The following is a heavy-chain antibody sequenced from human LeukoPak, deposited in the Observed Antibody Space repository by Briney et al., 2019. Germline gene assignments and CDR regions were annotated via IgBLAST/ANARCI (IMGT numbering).Heavy chain of an antibody. D-gene: IGHD3-9*01. Sequence: SVKVSCKASGGTFSSYAISWVRQAPGQGLEWMGGIIPIFGTANYAQKFQGRVTITADESTSTAYMELSSLRSEDTAVYYGAREGYDILTGYHYGQNWFDPWGQGTLVTVSS. CDR1: GGTFSSYA. V-gene: IGHV1-69*13. CDR3: AREGYDILTGYHYGQNWFDP. J-gene: IGHJ5*02. CDR2: IIPIFGTA.